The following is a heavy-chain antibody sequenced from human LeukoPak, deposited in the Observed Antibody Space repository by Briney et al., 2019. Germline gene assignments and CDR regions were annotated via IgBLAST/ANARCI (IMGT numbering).Heavy chain of an antibody. CDR3: AKDSRTTYDSSWLYYFDS. J-gene: IGHJ4*02. D-gene: IGHD6-13*01. V-gene: IGHV3-23*01. CDR2: LSSSGGST. Sequence: PGGSLRLSCAASGFTFSNYGMNWVRQAPGKGLEWVSALSSSGGSTYYADSVEGRFTISRDNSKNTLYLQMNRLRAEDTAVYYCAKDSRTTYDSSWLYYFDSWGQGTLVTVSS. CDR1: GFTFSNYG.